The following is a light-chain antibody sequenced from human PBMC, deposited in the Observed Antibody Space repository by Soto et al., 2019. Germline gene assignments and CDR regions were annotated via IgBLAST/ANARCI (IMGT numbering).Light chain of an antibody. Sequence: DIQMTQSPSTLSASVGDRVTITCRASQGISNYLAWYQQEPGKVPKLLIYAASTLQSGVQSRFSGSGSGTDFTLTIRSLQPEDVATYYCKKYNSAPWTFGQGTKVDIK. CDR1: QGISNY. CDR3: KKYNSAPWT. V-gene: IGKV1-27*01. J-gene: IGKJ1*01. CDR2: AAS.